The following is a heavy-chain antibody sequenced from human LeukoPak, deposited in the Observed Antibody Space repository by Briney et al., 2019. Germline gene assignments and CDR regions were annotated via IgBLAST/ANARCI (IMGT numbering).Heavy chain of an antibody. J-gene: IGHJ4*02. CDR3: ARVSSGTLLDY. CDR1: GGSISGYY. Sequence: PSETLSLTCTVSGGSISGYYWTSIPQPPGKGLECIGYIYYGGSTNYHPSLKSRVTISVDTSKNQFSLQLTSVTAADTAVYYCARVSSGTLLDYWGQGTLVTVSS. CDR2: IYYGGST. V-gene: IGHV4-59*01.